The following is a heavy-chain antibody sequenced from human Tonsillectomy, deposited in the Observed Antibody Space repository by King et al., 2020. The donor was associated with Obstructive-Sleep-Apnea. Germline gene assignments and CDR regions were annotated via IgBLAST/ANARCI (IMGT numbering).Heavy chain of an antibody. J-gene: IGHJ4*02. D-gene: IGHD6-13*01. CDR1: GGSISSYY. V-gene: IGHV4-59*08. CDR3: ARHSSSSWYPDY. CDR2: IYYSGST. Sequence: VQLQESGPGLVKPSETLSLTCPVSGGSISSYYWSWIRQPPGKGLEWIGYIYYSGSTNYNPSLKSRVTISVDTSKNQFSLKLSSVTAADTAVYYCARHSSSSWYPDYWGQGTLVTVSS.